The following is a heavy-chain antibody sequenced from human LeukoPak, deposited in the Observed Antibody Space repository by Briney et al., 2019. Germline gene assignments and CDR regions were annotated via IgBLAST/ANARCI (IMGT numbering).Heavy chain of an antibody. J-gene: IGHJ4*02. D-gene: IGHD2-15*01. CDR2: ISGSGTST. V-gene: IGHV3-23*01. CDR3: ARDIVVVVAAHFDY. CDR1: GFTFSSCA. Sequence: GGSLRLSCVASGFTFSSCAMSRVRQAPGKGLEWVSVISGSGTSTHYADSVKGRFTISRDNSKNTLYLQMNSLRAEDTAVYYCARDIVVVVAAHFDYWGRGTLVSVSS.